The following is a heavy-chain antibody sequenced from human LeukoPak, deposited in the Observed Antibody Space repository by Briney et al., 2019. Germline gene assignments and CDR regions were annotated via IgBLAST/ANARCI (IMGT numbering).Heavy chain of an antibody. CDR3: ARESGCSGGSCYRGMDV. J-gene: IGHJ6*02. CDR2: IYHRGST. CDR1: GGSISSGGYS. V-gene: IGHV4-30-2*01. Sequence: SESLSLTCAVSGGSISSGGYSWSWLRQPPGKGLEWIGYIYHRGSTYYNPSLKSRVTISVDRSKNQFALKLSSVTAADTAVYYCARESGCSGGSCYRGMDVWAQRPTVTVSS. D-gene: IGHD2-15*01.